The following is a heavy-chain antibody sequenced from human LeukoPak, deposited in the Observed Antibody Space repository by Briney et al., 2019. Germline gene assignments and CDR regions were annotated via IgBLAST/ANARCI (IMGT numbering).Heavy chain of an antibody. V-gene: IGHV4-4*07. CDR2: IYHSGST. D-gene: IGHD4-11*01. J-gene: IGHJ4*02. CDR3: ARGLYSNYFDY. CDR1: GGSISSHY. Sequence: SETLSLTCTVSGGSISSHYWSWIRQSAVKGLEWIGSIYHSGSTYYNPSLKSRVTISVDTSKNQFSLKLSSVTAADTAVYYCARGLYSNYFDYWGQGTLVTVSS.